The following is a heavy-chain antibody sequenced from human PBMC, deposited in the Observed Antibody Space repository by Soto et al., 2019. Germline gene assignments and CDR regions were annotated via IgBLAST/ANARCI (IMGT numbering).Heavy chain of an antibody. CDR2: IYHSGST. Sequence: PSETLSLTCAVSGGSISSGGYSWSWIRQPPGKGLEWIGYIYHSGSTYYNPSLKSRVTISVDTSKNQFSLKLSSVTAADTAVYYCAHGTPSMVRGVIISHPLDRWGQGTLVTVSS. CDR3: AHGTPSMVRGVIISHPLDR. CDR1: GGSISSGGYS. J-gene: IGHJ5*02. D-gene: IGHD3-10*01. V-gene: IGHV4-30-2*01.